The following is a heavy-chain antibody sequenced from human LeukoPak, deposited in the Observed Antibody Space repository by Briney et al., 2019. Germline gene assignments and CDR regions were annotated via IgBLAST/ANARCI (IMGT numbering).Heavy chain of an antibody. J-gene: IGHJ4*02. D-gene: IGHD6-13*01. CDR2: ISGSGGST. Sequence: GGSLRLSCAASGFTFSNHAMSWVRQAPGKGLEWVSAISGSGGSTYYADSVKGRFTTSRDNSKNTLYLQMNSLIAEDTAVYYCAKAPSTYSSSFGYFDYWGQGTLVTVSS. V-gene: IGHV3-23*01. CDR1: GFTFSNHA. CDR3: AKAPSTYSSSFGYFDY.